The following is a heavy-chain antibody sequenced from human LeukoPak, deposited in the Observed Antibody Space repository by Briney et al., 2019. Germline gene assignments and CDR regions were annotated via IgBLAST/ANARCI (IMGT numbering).Heavy chain of an antibody. CDR3: TGFDTSGPDAFDI. CDR2: IKTKTDGGTT. Sequence: GGSLRLSCAASGFSFNKAWMSWVRQAPGKGLEWVGRIKTKTDGGTTDYAAPVKGRFTISRDDSKNTLYLQMNGLKTEDTAVYFCTGFDTSGPDAFDIWGRGTMVTVSS. J-gene: IGHJ3*02. CDR1: GFSFNKAW. D-gene: IGHD3-22*01. V-gene: IGHV3-15*01.